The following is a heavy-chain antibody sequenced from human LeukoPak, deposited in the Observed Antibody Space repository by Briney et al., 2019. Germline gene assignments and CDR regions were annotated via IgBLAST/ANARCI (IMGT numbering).Heavy chain of an antibody. V-gene: IGHV4-30-2*01. Sequence: SQTLSLTCAVSGGSISSGGYSWSWIRQPPGKGLEWIGYIYHSGSTYYNPPLKSRVTISVDRSKNQFSLKLSSVTAADTAVYYCASHVTYYGSGSYWGYFDYWGQGTLVTVSS. CDR2: IYHSGST. CDR1: GGSISSGGYS. CDR3: ASHVTYYGSGSYWGYFDY. D-gene: IGHD3-10*01. J-gene: IGHJ4*02.